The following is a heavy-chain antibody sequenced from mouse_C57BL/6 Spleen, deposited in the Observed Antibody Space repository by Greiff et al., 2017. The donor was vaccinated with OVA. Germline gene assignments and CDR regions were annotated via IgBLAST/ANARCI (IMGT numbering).Heavy chain of an antibody. CDR3: ARWSYYDYDGYFDV. CDR2: IDPSDSYT. J-gene: IGHJ1*03. Sequence: QVQLQQPGAELVMPGASVKLSCKASGYTFTSYWMHWVKQRPGQGLEWIGEIDPSDSYTNYNQKFKGKSTLTVDKSSSTAYMQLSSLTSEDSAVYYCARWSYYDYDGYFDVWGTGTTVTVSS. CDR1: GYTFTSYW. D-gene: IGHD2-4*01. V-gene: IGHV1-69*01.